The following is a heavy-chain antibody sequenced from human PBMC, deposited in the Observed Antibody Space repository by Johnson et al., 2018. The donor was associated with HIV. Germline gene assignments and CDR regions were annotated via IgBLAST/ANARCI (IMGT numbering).Heavy chain of an antibody. V-gene: IGHV3-30-3*01. J-gene: IGHJ3*02. CDR3: ARDHGWSRGWLFDAFDI. CDR2: ISYDGSNT. D-gene: IGHD6-19*01. CDR1: GFTFSSYA. Sequence: QVQLVESGGGVVQPGRSLRLSCAASGFTFSSYAMHWVRQAPGKGLEWVAVISYDGSNTYYADSVKGRFTLSRDNPKNSLYLQMNSLRPEDTAVYYCARDHGWSRGWLFDAFDIWGQGTMVTVSS.